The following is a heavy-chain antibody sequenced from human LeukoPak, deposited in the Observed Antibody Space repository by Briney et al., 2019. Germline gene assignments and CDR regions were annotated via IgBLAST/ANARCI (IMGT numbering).Heavy chain of an antibody. Sequence: PSETLSLTCTVSGGSISSYYWSWIRQPPGKGLEWIGYIYYSGSTNYNPSLKSRVTISVDTSKNQFSLKLSSVTAADTAVYYCARGPRHYSRSWYLGPYYGRDVWGQGTKVTVS. V-gene: IGHV4-59*12. D-gene: IGHD6-13*01. CDR1: GGSISSYY. CDR2: IYYSGST. J-gene: IGHJ6*02. CDR3: ARGPRHYSRSWYLGPYYGRDV.